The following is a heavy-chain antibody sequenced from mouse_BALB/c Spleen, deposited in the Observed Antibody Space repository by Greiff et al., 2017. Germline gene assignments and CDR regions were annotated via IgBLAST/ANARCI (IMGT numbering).Heavy chain of an antibody. CDR3: ARGYDYDGFAY. Sequence: EVQVVESGGGLVKPGGSLKLSCAASGFTFSDYYMYWVRQTPEKRLEWVATISDGGSYTYYPDSVKGRFTISRDNAKNNLYLQMSSLKSEDTAMYYCARGYDYDGFAYWGQGTLVTVSA. CDR2: ISDGGSYT. J-gene: IGHJ3*01. CDR1: GFTFSDYY. V-gene: IGHV5-4*02. D-gene: IGHD2-4*01.